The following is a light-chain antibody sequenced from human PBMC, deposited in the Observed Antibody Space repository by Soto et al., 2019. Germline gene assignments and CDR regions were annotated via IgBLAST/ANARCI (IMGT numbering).Light chain of an antibody. CDR3: QQYNNWPLT. J-gene: IGKJ4*01. Sequence: EIVMTQSPATLSVSPGERATLSCRASQSVSSNLAGYQQKPGKAPRLLMYGASTRATGIAARFSGSGSGTEFTLTISSLQSEDFAVYYCQQYNNWPLTFGGGAKVDIK. V-gene: IGKV3-15*01. CDR1: QSVSSN. CDR2: GAS.